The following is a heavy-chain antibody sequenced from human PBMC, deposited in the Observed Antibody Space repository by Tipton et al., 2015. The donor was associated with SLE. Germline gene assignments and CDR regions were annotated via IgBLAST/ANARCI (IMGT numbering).Heavy chain of an antibody. V-gene: IGHV3-15*05. CDR3: TTGWQQYYDY. J-gene: IGHJ4*02. CDR1: GFTFNSYG. Sequence: SLRLSCAASGFTFNSYGMNWVRQAPGKGLEWVGHIRSKIHGGTADFAAPVKDRFSISRDDSKNMVYLQMNSLKIEDTALYYCTTGWQQYYDYWGQGTLVTVSS. CDR2: IRSKIHGGTA. D-gene: IGHD6-13*01.